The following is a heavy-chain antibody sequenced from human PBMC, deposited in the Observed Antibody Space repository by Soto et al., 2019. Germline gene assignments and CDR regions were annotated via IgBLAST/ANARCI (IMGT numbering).Heavy chain of an antibody. D-gene: IGHD1-26*01. Sequence: QVQLVQSGAEVKKPGASVKVSCKASGYTVTSYGVSWVRQAPGQGLEWMGWISAYNGDTNYAQKVQGRVTMTTDTSTSTTYMELGSLRSDDTAVYYCASKGGVGSPYYLDYWGQGTLVTVSS. CDR2: ISAYNGDT. CDR1: GYTVTSYG. CDR3: ASKGGVGSPYYLDY. J-gene: IGHJ4*02. V-gene: IGHV1-18*01.